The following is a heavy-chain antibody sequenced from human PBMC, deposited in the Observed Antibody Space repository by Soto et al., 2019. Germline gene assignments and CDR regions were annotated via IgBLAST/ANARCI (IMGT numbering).Heavy chain of an antibody. CDR3: ARECDSSSFGAFDI. CDR1: GFTFSDYY. CDR2: ISSSGSTI. D-gene: IGHD6-13*01. J-gene: IGHJ3*02. V-gene: IGHV3-11*01. Sequence: PGGSLRLSCAASGFTFSDYYMSWIRQAPGKGLEWVSYISSSGSTIYYADSVKGRFTISRDNAKNSLYLQMNSLRAEDTAVYYCARECDSSSFGAFDIWGQGTMVTVSS.